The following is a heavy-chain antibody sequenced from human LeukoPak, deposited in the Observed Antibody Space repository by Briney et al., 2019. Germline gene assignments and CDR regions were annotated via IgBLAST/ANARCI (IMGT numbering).Heavy chain of an antibody. V-gene: IGHV4-59*08. J-gene: IGHJ6*02. CDR2: IYYSGST. CDR1: GGSISSYY. Sequence: SETLSLTCTVSGGSISSYYWSWIRQPPGKGLEWIGYIYYSGSTNNNPSLKSRVTISVDTSENQFSLKLSSVTAADTAVYYCARLRRTPAAAYGMDVWGQGTTVTVSS. CDR3: ARLRRTPAAAYGMDV. D-gene: IGHD2-2*01.